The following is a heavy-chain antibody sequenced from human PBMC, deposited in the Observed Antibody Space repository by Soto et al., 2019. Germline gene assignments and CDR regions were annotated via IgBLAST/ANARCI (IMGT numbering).Heavy chain of an antibody. V-gene: IGHV3-48*02. J-gene: IGHJ4*02. CDR2: ISSSSSTI. D-gene: IGHD6-6*01. CDR1: GFTFSSYS. CDR3: ARELRMAARRFDY. Sequence: EVQLVESGGGLVQPGGSLRLSCAASGFTFSSYSMNWVRQAPGKGLAWVSYISSSSSTIYYADSVKGRFTISRDNAKNSLDLQMNSLRDEDTAVYYCARELRMAARRFDYWGQGTLVTVSS.